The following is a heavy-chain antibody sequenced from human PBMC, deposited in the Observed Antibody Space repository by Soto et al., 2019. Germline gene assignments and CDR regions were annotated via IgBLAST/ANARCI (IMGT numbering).Heavy chain of an antibody. V-gene: IGHV2-5*02. J-gene: IGHJ4*02. Sequence: QITLKESGPTLVKPTQTLTLSCTFSGFSLSTSGVGVAWIRQPPGKALEWLALIYWDDDKRYSPSLKSRLTLTKDTSTNQGVRTMTNMDPVDTATYYCAHRLAPSGSSTYWGQGTLVTVSS. D-gene: IGHD1-26*01. CDR3: AHRLAPSGSSTY. CDR1: GFSLSTSGVG. CDR2: IYWDDDK.